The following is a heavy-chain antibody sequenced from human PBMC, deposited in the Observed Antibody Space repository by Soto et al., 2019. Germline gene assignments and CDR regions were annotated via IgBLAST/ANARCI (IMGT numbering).Heavy chain of an antibody. D-gene: IGHD4-17*01. V-gene: IGHV3-30*18. CDR2: ISYDGHNK. CDR1: GFTFTTFG. CDR3: AKDLQAYGDYNYYYYGMGV. Sequence: QVQLVESGGGVVQPGGSLRLSCTASGFTFTTFGIHWVRQAPGKGLEWVALISYDGHNKYYSDSVKGRFTISRDNYKNKQSLQMNSLRAEDTAVYYCAKDLQAYGDYNYYYYGMGVWGQGTTVSVSS. J-gene: IGHJ6*02.